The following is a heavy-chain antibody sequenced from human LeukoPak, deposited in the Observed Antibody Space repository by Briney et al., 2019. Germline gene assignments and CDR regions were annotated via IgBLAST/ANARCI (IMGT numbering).Heavy chain of an antibody. D-gene: IGHD6-19*01. V-gene: IGHV3-23*01. Sequence: GGSLRLSCAGSGFTFHDYAMHWVRQAPGKGLEWVSAISGGGGSAYYADSVKGRFTISRDNSKNTLYLQMNSLRAEDTAVYYCAKDPEGVAAPFYYWGQGTLVTVSS. J-gene: IGHJ4*02. CDR1: GFTFHDYA. CDR3: AKDPEGVAAPFYY. CDR2: ISGGGGSA.